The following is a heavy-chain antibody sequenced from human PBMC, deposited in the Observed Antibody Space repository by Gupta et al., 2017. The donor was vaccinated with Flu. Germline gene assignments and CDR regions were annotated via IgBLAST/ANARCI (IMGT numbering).Heavy chain of an antibody. CDR2: ISVRGDST. CDR1: GFTFTSYA. V-gene: IGHV3-23*01. Sequence: EMELLESGGDLVQPGGSLRLSCTPCGFTFTSYAMSGVRQAPGKGLEWVSVISVRGDSTDYADSVKGRFTISRDNSKNTLYLQMNSLRAEDTAIYYCANAGFNRDIVVAWGQGTLVTVSS. CDR3: ANAGFNRDIVVA. J-gene: IGHJ5*02. D-gene: IGHD2-15*01.